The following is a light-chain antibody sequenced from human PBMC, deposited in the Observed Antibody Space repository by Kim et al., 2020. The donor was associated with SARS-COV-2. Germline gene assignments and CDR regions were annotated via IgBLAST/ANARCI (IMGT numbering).Light chain of an antibody. CDR3: QQTASLPLT. V-gene: IGKV6-21*01. CDR2: FAS. CDR1: QSIGSK. J-gene: IGKJ4*01. Sequence: SVTPKERVIITCRATQSIGSKLQWYQQKPGQSPKLLITFASQSFSGVPSRFSGSGTGTQFTLTINSLEAEDAAVYYCQQTASLPLTFGGGPSWRS.